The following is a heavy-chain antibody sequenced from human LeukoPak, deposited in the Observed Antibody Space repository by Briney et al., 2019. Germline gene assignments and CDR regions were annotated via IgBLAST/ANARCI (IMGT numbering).Heavy chain of an antibody. CDR2: IYYSGST. D-gene: IGHD1-1*01. J-gene: IGHJ4*02. CDR3: ARGGTGRLYSYYFDY. V-gene: IGHV4-59*01. Sequence: SETLSLTCTVSGGSISSYYWSWLRQPPGKGLEWIGYIYYSGSTNYNPSLKSRVTISVDTSKNQFSLKLSSVTAADTAVYYCARGGTGRLYSYYFDYWGQGTLVTVSS. CDR1: GGSISSYY.